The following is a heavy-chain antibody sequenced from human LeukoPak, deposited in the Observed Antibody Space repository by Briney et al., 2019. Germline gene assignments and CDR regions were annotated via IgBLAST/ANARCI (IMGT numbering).Heavy chain of an antibody. V-gene: IGHV3-48*03. D-gene: IGHD3-22*01. CDR3: ARESGYYYEDSSDI. CDR2: ISSSGSTI. Sequence: GGSLRLSCAASGFTFKSFEMNWVRQAPEKGREWVSYISSSGSTIYYADSVKGRFTISRDNAKNSLYLQMNSLRAEDTAVYYCARESGYYYEDSSDIWGQGTMVTVSS. J-gene: IGHJ3*02. CDR1: GFTFKSFE.